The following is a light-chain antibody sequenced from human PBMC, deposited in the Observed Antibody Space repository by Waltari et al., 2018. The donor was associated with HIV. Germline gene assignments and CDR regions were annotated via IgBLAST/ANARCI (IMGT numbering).Light chain of an antibody. V-gene: IGKV3D-15*01. CDR1: QSIRSH. CDR2: GAS. J-gene: IGKJ2*01. Sequence: EIVMTQSPATLSVSPGERATLSCRASQSIRSHLAWYQQTTGQAPRLLIHGASTRATGIPARFSGSGSGTEFTLTISSLQSEDFAVYYCQQYNNWPPQYTFGQGTKLEIK. CDR3: QQYNNWPPQYT.